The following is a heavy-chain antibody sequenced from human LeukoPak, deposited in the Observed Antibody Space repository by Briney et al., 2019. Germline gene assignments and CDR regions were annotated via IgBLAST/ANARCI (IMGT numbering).Heavy chain of an antibody. V-gene: IGHV5-51*01. CDR3: AGWEGYCSGGACPFDY. CDR2: IFPADSDT. Sequence: GESLKISYKGSGYRFTSYWIAWVRQMPGKGLEWMGIIFPADSDTRYSPSFKGQVTISADKSISTAYLQWSSLKASDTAIYYCAGWEGYCSGGACPFDYWGQGTLVTVSS. D-gene: IGHD2-15*01. J-gene: IGHJ4*02. CDR1: GYRFTSYW.